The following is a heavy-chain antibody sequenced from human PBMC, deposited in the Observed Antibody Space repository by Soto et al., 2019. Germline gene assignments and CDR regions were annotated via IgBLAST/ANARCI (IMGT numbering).Heavy chain of an antibody. D-gene: IGHD2-2*01. Sequence: QLQLQESGPGLVKPSETLSLTCTVSGGSISSSSYYWGWIRQPPGKGLEWIGSIYYSGSTYYKPSLDSRVTISVDTSTNLFSPNLSSVTAAHTAVYYCAGRPGLLKSIVVVPAAFDYWGQGTLVTVSS. CDR3: AGRPGLLKSIVVVPAAFDY. CDR2: IYYSGST. CDR1: GGSISSSSYY. J-gene: IGHJ4*02. V-gene: IGHV4-39*01.